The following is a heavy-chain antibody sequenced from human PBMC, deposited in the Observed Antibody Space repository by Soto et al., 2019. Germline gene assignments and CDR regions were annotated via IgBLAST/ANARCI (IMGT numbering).Heavy chain of an antibody. CDR1: GFTFSHYA. CDR2: MSYDGSNE. Sequence: QVQLVESGGGVVQPGRSLRLSCAASGFTFSHYAMHWVRQAPGKGLEWVALMSYDGSNEYYADSVKGRFTISRDNSKNTLYLQMNSLRAEDTDVSYFAKDGSHNFDYWGQGTLVTVSS. D-gene: IGHD1-26*01. CDR3: AKDGSHNFDY. V-gene: IGHV3-30*18. J-gene: IGHJ4*02.